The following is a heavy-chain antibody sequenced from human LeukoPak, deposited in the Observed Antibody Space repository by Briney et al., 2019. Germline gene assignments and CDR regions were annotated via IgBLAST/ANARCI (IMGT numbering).Heavy chain of an antibody. CDR1: GGSFSGYY. J-gene: IGHJ4*02. D-gene: IGHD3-22*01. CDR3: ARTPEPPVPEREYSSGMFDH. CDR2: INHSGST. Sequence: SETLSLTCAVYGGSFSGYYWSWIRQPPGKGLEWIGEINHSGSTNYNPSLKSRVTISVDTSKNQFSLKLSSVTAADTAVYYCARTPEPPVPEREYSSGMFDHWGQGTLVTVSS. V-gene: IGHV4-34*01.